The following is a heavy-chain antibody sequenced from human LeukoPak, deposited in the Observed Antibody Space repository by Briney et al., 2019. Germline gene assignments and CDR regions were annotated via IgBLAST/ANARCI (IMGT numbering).Heavy chain of an antibody. Sequence: SGGSLRLSCAASGFTFSSYAMSWVRQAPGKGLEWVSAISGSGGSTYYADSVKGRFTISRDNSRNTLYLQMNSLRAEDTAVYYCAKETMVRGVFDYWGQGTLVTVSS. CDR1: GFTFSSYA. J-gene: IGHJ4*02. CDR3: AKETMVRGVFDY. CDR2: ISGSGGST. D-gene: IGHD3-10*01. V-gene: IGHV3-23*01.